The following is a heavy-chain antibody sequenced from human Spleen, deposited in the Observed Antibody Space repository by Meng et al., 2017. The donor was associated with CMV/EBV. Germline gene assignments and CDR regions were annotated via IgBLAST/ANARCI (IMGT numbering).Heavy chain of an antibody. CDR2: INPSGGST. CDR1: RNFFTRHA. D-gene: IGHD3-3*01. Sequence: ASVKVSCKAPRNFFTRHAITWVRQAPGQGLEWMGIINPSGGSTSYAQRFQGRVTMTRDTSTNTVYMELSSLRSEDTAVYYCARDKALSNSYYDFWSGYPGVWFDPWGQGTLVTVSS. CDR3: ARDKALSNSYYDFWSGYPGVWFDP. V-gene: IGHV1-46*01. J-gene: IGHJ5*02.